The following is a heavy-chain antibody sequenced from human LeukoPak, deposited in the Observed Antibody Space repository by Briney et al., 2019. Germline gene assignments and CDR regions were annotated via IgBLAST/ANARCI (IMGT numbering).Heavy chain of an antibody. CDR2: ISYDGGAT. CDR3: ARDPQIYGSGSYVDY. Sequence: PGGSLRLSCAASGFTFRTYAMIWVRQAPGKGLEWVSGISYDGGATFYAGSVKGRFTISRDDSKSTLYLQMNSLRAEDTAVYYCARDPQIYGSGSYVDYWGQGTLVTVSS. V-gene: IGHV3-23*01. D-gene: IGHD3-10*01. J-gene: IGHJ4*02. CDR1: GFTFRTYA.